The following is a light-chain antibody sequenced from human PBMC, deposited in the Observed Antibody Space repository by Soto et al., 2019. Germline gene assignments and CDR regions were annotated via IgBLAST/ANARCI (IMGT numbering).Light chain of an antibody. J-gene: IGKJ5*01. CDR1: QSISTN. CDR3: QQYDNWPPIT. CDR2: GAS. V-gene: IGKV3-15*01. Sequence: EIVMTQSPATLSVSPGDGATLSCRASQSISTNLAWYQQKPGQAPRLLIYGASTRAAGVPARFRGRRSGTEFTLTISSLLSEDFAVYYCQQYDNWPPITFGQGPRLE.